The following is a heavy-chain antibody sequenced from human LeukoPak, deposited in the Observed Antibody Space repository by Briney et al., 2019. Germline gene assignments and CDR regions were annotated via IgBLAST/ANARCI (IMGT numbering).Heavy chain of an antibody. CDR3: ARLGIAVAGIWFDP. V-gene: IGHV4-31*03. CDR2: IYYSGST. Sequence: SQTLSLTCTVSGGSISSGGYYWSWIRQHPGKGLEWIGYIYYSGSTNYNPSLKSRVTISVDTSKNQFSLKLSSVTAADTAVYYCARLGIAVAGIWFDPWGQGTLVTVSS. J-gene: IGHJ5*02. CDR1: GGSISSGGYY. D-gene: IGHD6-19*01.